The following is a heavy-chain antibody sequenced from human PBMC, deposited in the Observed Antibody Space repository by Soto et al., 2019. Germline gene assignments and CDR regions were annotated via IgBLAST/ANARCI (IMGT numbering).Heavy chain of an antibody. V-gene: IGHV3-23*01. CDR3: AKGRGQCLVPGSHFFDY. CDR2: ICGGGGST. D-gene: IGHD6-19*01. CDR1: GFTFSSYA. Sequence: EVQLLESGGGLVQPGGSLRLSCAASGFTFSSYAMSWVRQAPGKGLEWVSAICGGGGSTYYADSVKGRFTISRDNSKNTLYLQMNSLRAEDTAVYYCAKGRGQCLVPGSHFFDYWGQGTLVTVSS. J-gene: IGHJ4*02.